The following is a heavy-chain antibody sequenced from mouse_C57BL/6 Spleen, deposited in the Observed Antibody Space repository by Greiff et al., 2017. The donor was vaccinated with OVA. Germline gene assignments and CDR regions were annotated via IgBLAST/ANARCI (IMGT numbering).Heavy chain of an antibody. CDR1: GFTFSSYA. Sequence: EVKLMEPGGGLVKPGGSLKLSCAASGFTFSSYAMPWVRQTPEKRLEWVATISDGGSYTYYPDNVKGRFTISRDNAKNNLYLQMSHLESEDTAMYYCGRAYYYAMDYWGQGTSVTVSS. CDR3: GRAYYYAMDY. J-gene: IGHJ4*01. V-gene: IGHV5-4*03. CDR2: ISDGGSYT.